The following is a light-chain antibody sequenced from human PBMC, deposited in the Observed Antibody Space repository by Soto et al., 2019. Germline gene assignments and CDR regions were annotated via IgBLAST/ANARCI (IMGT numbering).Light chain of an antibody. CDR3: QQYNNWPPWT. J-gene: IGKJ1*01. CDR1: QSVSSN. Sequence: EIVMTQSPATLSVSPGERATLSCRASQSVSSNLAWYQQKPGQAPRLLIYGASTRATGIPARFSGSGSGTEITLTKRRLQSEDFAVYYCQQYNNWPPWTFGQGTQVEIK. V-gene: IGKV3-15*01. CDR2: GAS.